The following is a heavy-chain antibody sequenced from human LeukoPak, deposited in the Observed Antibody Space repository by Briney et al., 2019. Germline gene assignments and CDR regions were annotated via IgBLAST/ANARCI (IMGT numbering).Heavy chain of an antibody. Sequence: PSETLSLTCSVSGGSISSYYWSWIRQSPRKGLEWIGYIYYSVSTNYNPSLKSRVTISLDTSKSQFSLKLTSVTAADTAVYYCARAPIPYDRSRTDYRFDPWGQGTLVTVAS. CDR3: ARAPIPYDRSRTDYRFDP. CDR2: IYYSVST. V-gene: IGHV4-59*01. CDR1: GGSISSYY. D-gene: IGHD3-16*01. J-gene: IGHJ5*02.